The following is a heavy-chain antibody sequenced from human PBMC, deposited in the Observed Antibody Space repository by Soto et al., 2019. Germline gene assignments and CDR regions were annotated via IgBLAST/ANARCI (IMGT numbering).Heavy chain of an antibody. CDR1: GFTFDNYG. D-gene: IGHD6-6*01. Sequence: GSLRLSCVTSGFTFDNYGMHWVRQAPGKGLEWVAVISHDGSNKYYMDSVKGRFTISRDNSRNTLFLQVNSLRIDDTAVYYCAKDEYSDSSNIDYWGQGTLVTVSS. CDR2: ISHDGSNK. CDR3: AKDEYSDSSNIDY. J-gene: IGHJ4*02. V-gene: IGHV3-30*18.